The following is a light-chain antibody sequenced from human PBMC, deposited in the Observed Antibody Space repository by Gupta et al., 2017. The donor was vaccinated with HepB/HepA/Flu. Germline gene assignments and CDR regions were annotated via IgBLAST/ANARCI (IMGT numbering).Light chain of an antibody. J-gene: IGKJ1*01. Sequence: EIVLTQSPGTLSLSPGERATLSCRTSQTVWDSQLAWYQQKPGQPPRPLIYAISTRATGTPGRVTGRGSGTDFPITLKRLAPGGFRVVYCQQDDSATWTFGPGTRVEIK. V-gene: IGKV3-20*01. CDR2: AIS. CDR1: QTVWDSQ. CDR3: QQDDSATWT.